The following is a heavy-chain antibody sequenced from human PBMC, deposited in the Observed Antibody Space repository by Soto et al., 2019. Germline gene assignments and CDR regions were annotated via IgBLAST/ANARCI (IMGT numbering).Heavy chain of an antibody. CDR1: GFTFSSYA. CDR2: ISYDGSNK. J-gene: IGHJ6*02. Sequence: GGSLRLSCAASGFTFSSYAMHWVRQAPGKGLEWVAVISYDGSNKYYADSVKGRFTISRDNSKNTLYLQMNSLRAEDTAVYYCARERDYGDYYCGMDVWGQGTTVTVSS. CDR3: ARERDYGDYYCGMDV. D-gene: IGHD4-17*01. V-gene: IGHV3-30-3*01.